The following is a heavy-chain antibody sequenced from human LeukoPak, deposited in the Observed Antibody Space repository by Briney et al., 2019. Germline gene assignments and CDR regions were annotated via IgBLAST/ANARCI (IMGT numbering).Heavy chain of an antibody. J-gene: IGHJ6*03. Sequence: ASVKVSCKASGGTFSSYAISWVRQAPGQGLEWMGGIIPIFGTANYAQKFQGRVTITADESTSTAYMELSSLRSEDTAVYYCARDRGYSSPGDFWSGYYTGVEGSRKHYYYYYHMDVWGKGTTVTVSS. D-gene: IGHD3-3*01. V-gene: IGHV1-69*01. CDR2: IIPIFGTA. CDR3: ARDRGYSSPGDFWSGYYTGVEGSRKHYYYYYHMDV. CDR1: GGTFSSYA.